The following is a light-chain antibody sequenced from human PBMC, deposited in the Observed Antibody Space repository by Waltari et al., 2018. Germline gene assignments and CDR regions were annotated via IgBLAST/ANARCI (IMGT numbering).Light chain of an antibody. J-gene: IGKJ1*01. Sequence: ETVVTQSPGTLSVSPGDRATLSCRTSPSIGSSFAWYQQKPGQSPRLLIYHASTRATGIPARFSGSGSETEFTLTISSLQSEDSAVYYCQQYNNWPPGTFGQGTRVEV. CDR1: PSIGSS. CDR3: QQYNNWPPGT. CDR2: HAS. V-gene: IGKV3D-15*01.